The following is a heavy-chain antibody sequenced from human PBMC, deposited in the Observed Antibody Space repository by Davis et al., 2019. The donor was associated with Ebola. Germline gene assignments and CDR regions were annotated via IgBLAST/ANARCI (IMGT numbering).Heavy chain of an antibody. CDR3: ARGGSGSYKD. Sequence: MPSETLSLTCTVSGGSISSGGYYWSWIRQHPGKGLEWIGYIYYSGSTNYNPSLKSRVTISVDTSKNQFSLKLSSVTAADTAVYYCARGGSGSYKDWGQGTLVTVSS. J-gene: IGHJ4*02. V-gene: IGHV4-61*08. CDR2: IYYSGST. D-gene: IGHD1-26*01. CDR1: GGSISSGGYY.